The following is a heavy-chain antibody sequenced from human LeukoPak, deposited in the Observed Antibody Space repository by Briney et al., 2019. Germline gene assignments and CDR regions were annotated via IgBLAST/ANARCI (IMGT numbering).Heavy chain of an antibody. Sequence: PGGSLRLSCAASGFTFTDYYMTWIRQAPGKGLEWLSYISGSGSIKYYADSVKGRFTISRDNAKNSVYLQMNSLRAEDTAVYYCARPRYCSSTSSYDDAFDVWGQGTRATVSS. CDR2: ISGSGSIK. D-gene: IGHD2-2*01. J-gene: IGHJ3*01. CDR3: ARPRYCSSTSSYDDAFDV. V-gene: IGHV3-11*04. CDR1: GFTFTDYY.